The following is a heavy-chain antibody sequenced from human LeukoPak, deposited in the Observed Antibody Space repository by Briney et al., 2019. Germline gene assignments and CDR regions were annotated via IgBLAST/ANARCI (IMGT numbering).Heavy chain of an antibody. J-gene: IGHJ2*01. Sequence: PGGSLRLSCAASGFTFNNFPMSGVRQAPRGGLEWVSAINPSGGDPYFPDPVRGRFTISRDNSKNTVYLQMDGRRVEDTAVYYCARLRWEITHYWYFDLWGRGALVTVSS. CDR3: ARLRWEITHYWYFDL. D-gene: IGHD4-23*01. V-gene: IGHV3-23*01. CDR2: INPSGGDP. CDR1: GFTFNNFP.